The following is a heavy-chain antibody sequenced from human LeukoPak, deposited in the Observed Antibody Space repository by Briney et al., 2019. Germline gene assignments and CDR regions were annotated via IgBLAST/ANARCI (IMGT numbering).Heavy chain of an antibody. CDR1: GYIFTSYD. D-gene: IGHD1-26*01. CDR3: ARLSGSYYIFDY. J-gene: IGHJ4*02. V-gene: IGHV1-18*01. Sequence: ASVKVSCKASGYIFTSYDISWVRQAPGQGLEWMGWISTYNSNTNSAQKFQDRVTMTTDTSTSTAYMELRSLRSDDAAVYYCARLSGSYYIFDYWGQGTLVTVSS. CDR2: ISTYNSNT.